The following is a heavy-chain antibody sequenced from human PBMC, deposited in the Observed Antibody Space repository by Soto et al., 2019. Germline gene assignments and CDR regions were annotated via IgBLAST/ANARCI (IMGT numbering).Heavy chain of an antibody. D-gene: IGHD2-2*01. CDR1: GFTFSNAW. V-gene: IGHV3-15*01. Sequence: PGGSLRLSCTVSGFTFSNAWMTWVRQAPGKGLEWVGRIKSKTDDGTTDYAAPVKGRFTISRDDSRNTLYLQMNSLKTEDTAVYYCTTDSSSWAYYYYYGMDVWGQGTTVTVP. CDR3: TTDSSSWAYYYYYGMDV. J-gene: IGHJ6*02. CDR2: IKSKTDDGTT.